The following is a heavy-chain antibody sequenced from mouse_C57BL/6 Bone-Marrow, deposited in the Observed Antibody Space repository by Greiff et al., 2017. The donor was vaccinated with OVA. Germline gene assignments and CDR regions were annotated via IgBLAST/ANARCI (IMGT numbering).Heavy chain of an antibody. V-gene: IGHV14-2*01. J-gene: IGHJ1*03. Sequence: EVKLMESGAELVKPGASVKLSCTASGFNIKDYYMHWVKQRTEQGLEWIGRIDPEDGETKYAPKFQGKATITADTSSNTAYLQLSSLTSEDTAVYYWARGRHYYGSSWDFDVWGTGTTVTVSS. CDR2: IDPEDGET. CDR1: GFNIKDYY. CDR3: ARGRHYYGSSWDFDV. D-gene: IGHD1-1*01.